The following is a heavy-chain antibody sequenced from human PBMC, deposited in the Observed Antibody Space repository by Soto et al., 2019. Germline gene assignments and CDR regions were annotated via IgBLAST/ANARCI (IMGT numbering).Heavy chain of an antibody. CDR2: INPSRGGT. V-gene: IGHV1-46*03. D-gene: IGHD6-13*01. Sequence: QVQLVQSGAEVKKPGASVRVSCKASAYTFTSYYVHWVRQAPGQGPEWMGMINPSRGGTDYAQKFQGRVTMTRDTSATPVYIELSSLRSEDTAIYYCTRSIITTAGTDAFDLWGQGTLVTVSS. CDR3: TRSIITTAGTDAFDL. CDR1: AYTFTSYY. J-gene: IGHJ3*01.